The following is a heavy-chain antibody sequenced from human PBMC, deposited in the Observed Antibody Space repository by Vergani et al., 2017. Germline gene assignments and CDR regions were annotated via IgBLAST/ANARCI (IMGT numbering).Heavy chain of an antibody. CDR2: ISVYNGNT. CDR1: GYTFTSYG. CDR3: ARARAGRQWLAASGFDS. V-gene: IGHV1-18*01. D-gene: IGHD6-19*01. J-gene: IGHJ4*02. Sequence: QVQLVQSGAEVKKPGASVKVSCKASGYTFTSYGISWVRQAPGQGLEWMGWISVYNGNTNYAQKLQGRVTMTTDASTSTAYMELRSLRSDDTAVYYCARARAGRQWLAASGFDSWGQGTLVTVSS.